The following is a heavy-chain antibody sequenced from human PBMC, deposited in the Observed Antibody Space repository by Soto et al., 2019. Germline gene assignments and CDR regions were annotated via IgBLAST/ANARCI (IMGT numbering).Heavy chain of an antibody. CDR3: ARDRYDYSNYYYYYYMDV. Sequence: PGGSLRLSCAASGFTFSSYSMNWVRQAPGKGLEWVSYISSSSSTIYYADSVKGRFTISRDNAKNSLYLQMNSLRAEDTAVYYCARDRYDYSNYYYYYYMDVWGKGTTVTVSS. V-gene: IGHV3-48*01. CDR1: GFTFSSYS. D-gene: IGHD4-4*01. CDR2: ISSSSSTI. J-gene: IGHJ6*03.